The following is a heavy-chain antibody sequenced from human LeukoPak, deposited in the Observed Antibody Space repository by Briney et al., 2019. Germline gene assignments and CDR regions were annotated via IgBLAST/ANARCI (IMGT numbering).Heavy chain of an antibody. Sequence: GGSLRLSCAASGFTFSTYWMSWVRQAPGKGLEWVANIKQDGSEKYYVVSVKGRFTISRDNAKNSLYLQMNSLRAEDTAVYYYARDLYRIVVVPHYFDYWGQGTLVTVSS. CDR1: GFTFSTYW. J-gene: IGHJ4*02. CDR2: IKQDGSEK. D-gene: IGHD3-22*01. CDR3: ARDLYRIVVVPHYFDY. V-gene: IGHV3-7*01.